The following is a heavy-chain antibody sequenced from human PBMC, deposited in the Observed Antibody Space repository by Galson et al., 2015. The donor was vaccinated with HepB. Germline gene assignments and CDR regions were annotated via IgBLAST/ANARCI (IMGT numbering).Heavy chain of an antibody. CDR3: ARMSRGRIAAAGPHPPPFDY. V-gene: IGHV2-70*11. Sequence: PAPVTPTQTLTRPCTFSGVSLSTRGMCGSWIRQPPGQALEWLARIDWDDAKYSSTSLKTRLTISKDTSKNQVVLTMTNVDPVDTATYYCARMSRGRIAAAGPHPPPFDYWGQGT. D-gene: IGHD6-13*01. CDR1: GVSLSTRGMC. J-gene: IGHJ4*02. CDR2: IDWDDAK.